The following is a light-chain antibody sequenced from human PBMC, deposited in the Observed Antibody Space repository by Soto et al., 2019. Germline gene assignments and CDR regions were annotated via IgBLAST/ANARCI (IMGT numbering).Light chain of an antibody. Sequence: HSELNQPASVSGAPGQSITISCTGTSSDVGSYNLVSWYQQHPGKAPKLMIYEGNKRPSGVSNRFSGSKSGNTASLTISGLQAEDEADYYCCSYAGSSTFYVFGTGTKVTVL. CDR2: EGN. J-gene: IGLJ1*01. V-gene: IGLV2-23*01. CDR1: SSDVGSYNL. CDR3: CSYAGSSTFYV.